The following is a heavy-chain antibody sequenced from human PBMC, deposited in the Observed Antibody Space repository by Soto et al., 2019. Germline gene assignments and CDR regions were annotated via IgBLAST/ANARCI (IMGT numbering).Heavy chain of an antibody. CDR1: GDSISSSNYF. CDR3: ARRYGWLYFDY. V-gene: IGHV4-39*01. D-gene: IGHD6-19*01. Sequence: SETLSLTCTVSGDSISSSNYFWGWIRQPPGKGLEWIGTIFYSGSTYYNPSLKSRVTISVDTSKNQFSLKLTSVAAADTALYYCARRYGWLYFDYWGQGSLVTVSS. CDR2: IFYSGST. J-gene: IGHJ4*02.